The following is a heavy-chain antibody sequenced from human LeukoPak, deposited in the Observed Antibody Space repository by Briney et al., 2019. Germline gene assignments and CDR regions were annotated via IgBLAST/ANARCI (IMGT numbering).Heavy chain of an antibody. Sequence: SVKVSCKASGGTFSSYAISWVRQAPGQGLEWMGGIIPIFGTADYAQKFQGRVTITTDESTSTAYMELSSLRSEDTAVYYCARGGRNDFWSGYYDYWGQGTLVTVSS. CDR3: ARGGRNDFWSGYYDY. V-gene: IGHV1-69*05. CDR1: GGTFSSYA. J-gene: IGHJ4*02. D-gene: IGHD3-3*01. CDR2: IIPIFGTA.